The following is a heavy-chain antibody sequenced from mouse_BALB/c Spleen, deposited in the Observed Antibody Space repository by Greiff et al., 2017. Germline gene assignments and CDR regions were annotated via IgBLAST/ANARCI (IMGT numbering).Heavy chain of an antibody. CDR2: ISSGGGST. CDR1: GFAFSSYD. Sequence: EVKLMESGGGLVKPGGSLKLSCAASGFAFSSYDMSWVRQTPEKRLEWVAYISSGGGSTYYPDTVKGRFTISRDNAKNTLYLQMSSLKSEDTAMYYCAKLGRIAYWGQGTLVTVSA. V-gene: IGHV5-12-1*01. CDR3: AKLGRIAY. D-gene: IGHD4-1*01. J-gene: IGHJ3*01.